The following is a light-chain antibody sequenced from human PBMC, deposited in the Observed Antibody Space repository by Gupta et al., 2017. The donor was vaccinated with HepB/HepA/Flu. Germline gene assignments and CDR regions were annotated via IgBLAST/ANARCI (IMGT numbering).Light chain of an antibody. Sequence: DIHMTQSPSSLSASVGARVTITCRASQSIYNFLNWYQQKPGKAPKVLIYGAFNLQSGVPSRFSGSGSGTDFTLTISSLQPEDFATYYCQQSSSTSLTFGQWTRLEI. J-gene: IGKJ5*01. CDR2: GAF. V-gene: IGKV1-39*01. CDR3: QQSSSTSLT. CDR1: QSIYNF.